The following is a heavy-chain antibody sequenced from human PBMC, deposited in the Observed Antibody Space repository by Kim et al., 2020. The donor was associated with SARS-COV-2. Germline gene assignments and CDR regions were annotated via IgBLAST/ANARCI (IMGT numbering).Heavy chain of an antibody. J-gene: IGHJ4*02. CDR2: IYSGGST. CDR3: ARDLSGATNY. CDR1: GFTVSSNY. V-gene: IGHV3-53*01. Sequence: GGSLRLSCAASGFTVSSNYMCWVRQAPGKGLEWVSVIYSGGSTYYADSVKGRFTISRDNSKNTLYLQMNSLRAEDTAVYYCARDLSGATNYWGQGTLVTVSS. D-gene: IGHD1-26*01.